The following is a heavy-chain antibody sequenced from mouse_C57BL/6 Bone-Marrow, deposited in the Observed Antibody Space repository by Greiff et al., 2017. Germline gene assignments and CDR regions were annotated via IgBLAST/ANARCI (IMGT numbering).Heavy chain of an antibody. CDR1: GFNIKDYY. J-gene: IGHJ1*03. Sequence: EVQLQQSGAELVRPGASVKLSCTASGFNIKDYYMHWVKQRPEQGLEWIGRIDPEDGDTEYAPKFQGKATMTADTSSNTAYLQLSSLTSEDTAVYYGTSYYGSSPDWYFDVWGTGTTVTVSS. D-gene: IGHD1-1*01. CDR3: TSYYGSSPDWYFDV. CDR2: IDPEDGDT. V-gene: IGHV14-1*01.